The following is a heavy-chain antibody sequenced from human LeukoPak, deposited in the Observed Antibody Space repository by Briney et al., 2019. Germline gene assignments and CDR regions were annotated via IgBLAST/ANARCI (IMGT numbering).Heavy chain of an antibody. D-gene: IGHD5-24*01. CDR2: ISYDGSNK. CDR3: AKDGEMATISTSDY. V-gene: IGHV3-30*04. J-gene: IGHJ4*02. Sequence: GGSLRLSCAASGFTFSSYAMHWVRQAPGKGLEWVAVISYDGSNKYYADSVKGRFTISRDNSKNTLYLQMNSLRAEDTAVYYCAKDGEMATISTSDYWGQGTLVTVSS. CDR1: GFTFSSYA.